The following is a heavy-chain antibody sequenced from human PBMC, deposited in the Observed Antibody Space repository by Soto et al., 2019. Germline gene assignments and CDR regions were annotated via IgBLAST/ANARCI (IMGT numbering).Heavy chain of an antibody. CDR2: ISSSSSYI. V-gene: IGHV3-21*01. D-gene: IGHD3-3*01. CDR3: ARDIPGGALRGYDFWSGRGIAVAGFPLFDY. Sequence: EVQLVESGGGLVKPGGSLRLSCAASGFTFSSYSMNWVRQAPGKGLEWVSSISSSSSYIYYADSVKGRFTISRDKAKNSFYLQMNRLRAEDTAVYYCARDIPGGALRGYDFWSGRGIAVAGFPLFDYWGQGTLVTVSS. J-gene: IGHJ4*02. CDR1: GFTFSSYS.